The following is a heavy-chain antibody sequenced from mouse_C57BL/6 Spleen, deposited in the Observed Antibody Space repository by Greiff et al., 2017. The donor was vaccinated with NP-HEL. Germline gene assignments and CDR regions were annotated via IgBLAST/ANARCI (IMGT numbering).Heavy chain of an antibody. V-gene: IGHV5-4*03. CDR1: GFTFSSYA. CDR3: ARGRQRRPNYVDD. D-gene: IGHD3-2*02. J-gene: IGHJ2*01. Sequence: EVKVVESGGGLVKPGGSLKLSCAASGFTFSSYAMSWVRQTPEKRLEWVATISDGGSYTYYPDNVKGRFTISRDNAKNNLYLQMSHLEAEDTAMYYCARGRQRRPNYVDDWGQGTTLTVSS. CDR2: ISDGGSYT.